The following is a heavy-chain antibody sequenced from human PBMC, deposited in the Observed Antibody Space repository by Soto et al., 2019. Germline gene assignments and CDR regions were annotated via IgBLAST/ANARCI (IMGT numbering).Heavy chain of an antibody. J-gene: IGHJ6*02. Sequence: QVQLVQSGAEVKKPGSSVKVSCKASGGTFSSYAISWVRQAPGQGLEWMGGIIPIFGTANYAQKFQGRVTITAHDRKSTGYMELSGLRSEDTAVYYGARCGAPRGGMDVWGQGTTVTVSS. D-gene: IGHD1-26*01. CDR3: ARCGAPRGGMDV. CDR1: GGTFSSYA. V-gene: IGHV1-69*01. CDR2: IIPIFGTA.